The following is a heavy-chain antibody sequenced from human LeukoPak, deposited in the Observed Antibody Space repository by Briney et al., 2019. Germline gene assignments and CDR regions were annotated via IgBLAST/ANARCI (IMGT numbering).Heavy chain of an antibody. CDR3: AREYVWGSYRYFDAFDI. J-gene: IGHJ3*02. CDR2: INHSGST. D-gene: IGHD3-16*02. V-gene: IGHV4-34*01. Sequence: SETLSLTCAVYGGSFSGYYWSWIRQPPGKGLEWIGEINHSGSTNYNPSLKSRVTISVDTSKDQFSLKLSSVTAADTAVYYCAREYVWGSYRYFDAFDIWGQGTMVTVSS. CDR1: GGSFSGYY.